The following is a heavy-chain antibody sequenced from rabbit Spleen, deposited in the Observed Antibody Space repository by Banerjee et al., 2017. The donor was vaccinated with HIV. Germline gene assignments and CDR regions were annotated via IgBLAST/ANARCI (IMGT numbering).Heavy chain of an antibody. Sequence: QSLEESGGDLVKPGASLTLTCTASGFSFSSSDYMCWVRQAPGKGLEWIACIYAGSSGSTYYARWAKGRFTISKTSSTTVTLQMTSLTVADTATYFCARDTGSSFSSYGMDLWGQGTLVTVS. CDR3: ARDTGSSFSSYGMDL. V-gene: IGHV1S40*01. D-gene: IGHD8-1*01. CDR2: IYAGSSGST. CDR1: GFSFSSSDY. J-gene: IGHJ6*01.